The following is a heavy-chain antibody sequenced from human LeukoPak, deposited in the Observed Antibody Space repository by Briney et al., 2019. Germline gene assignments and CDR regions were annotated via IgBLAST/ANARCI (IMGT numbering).Heavy chain of an antibody. D-gene: IGHD5-12*01. Sequence: PSETLSLTCSVSGDSITGYYWGWIRQPPGKGLEWIGNIYYTGNTYYNSSLKSRVTISVDTSKNQFSLKLSPVTAADTAVYYCARVSGYDWESFYDYWGQGTLVTVSS. CDR2: IYYTGNT. CDR3: ARVSGYDWESFYDY. CDR1: GDSITGYY. V-gene: IGHV4-38-2*02. J-gene: IGHJ4*02.